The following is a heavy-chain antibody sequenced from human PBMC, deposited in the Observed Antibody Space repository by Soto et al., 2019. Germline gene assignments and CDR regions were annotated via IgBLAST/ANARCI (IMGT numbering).Heavy chain of an antibody. D-gene: IGHD6-13*01. J-gene: IGHJ4*02. V-gene: IGHV4-59*01. CDR3: ARGRSTGYSSSWYYFDY. CDR2: IYYSGST. Sequence: PSETLSLTCTISGGSISGYYWSWIRQPPGKGLEWIGYIYYSGSTNYNPSLKSRVTISVDTSKNQFSLKLSSVTAADTAVYYCARGRSTGYSSSWYYFDYWGQGTLVTVSS. CDR1: GGSISGYY.